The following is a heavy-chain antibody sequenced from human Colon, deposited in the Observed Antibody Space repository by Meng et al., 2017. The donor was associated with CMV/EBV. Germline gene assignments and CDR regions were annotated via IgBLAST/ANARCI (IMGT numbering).Heavy chain of an antibody. J-gene: IGHJ6*02. CDR3: ARDTYYAIFGVVINQNYYYYGMDV. D-gene: IGHD3-3*01. CDR1: GYTFTSYG. V-gene: IGHV1-18*01. CDR2: ISAYNGNT. Sequence: ASVKVSCKASGYTFTSYGISWVRQAPGQGLEWMGWISAYNGNTNYAQKLQGRVTMTTDTSTSTAYMELRSLRSDDTAVYYRARDTYYAIFGVVINQNYYYYGMDVWGQGTTVTVSS.